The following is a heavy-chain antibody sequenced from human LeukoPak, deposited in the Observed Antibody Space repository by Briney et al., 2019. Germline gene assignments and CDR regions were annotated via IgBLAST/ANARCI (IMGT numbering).Heavy chain of an antibody. Sequence: GTSLRLSCAASGFTFSSSGMHWVRRAPGKGLEWVAVIWYDGGKKYYADSVKGRFTISRDNSKNTLYLQMNSVRAEDTAVYYCARDRDYHFDYWGQGTLVTVSS. V-gene: IGHV3-33*01. CDR3: ARDRDYHFDY. J-gene: IGHJ4*02. CDR1: GFTFSSSG. CDR2: IWYDGGKK. D-gene: IGHD4-11*01.